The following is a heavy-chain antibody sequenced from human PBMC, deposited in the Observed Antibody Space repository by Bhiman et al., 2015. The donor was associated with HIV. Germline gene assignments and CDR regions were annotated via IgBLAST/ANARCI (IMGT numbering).Heavy chain of an antibody. Sequence: EVQLVESGGGLVQPGRSLRLSCAASGFTFDDYAMHWVRQAPGKGLEWVSGISWNSGSIGYADSVKGRFTISRDNAKNSLYLQMNSLRAEDTALYYCAKALASSWHRNYFDPWGQGTLVTVSS. V-gene: IGHV3-9*01. J-gene: IGHJ5*02. CDR3: AKALASSWHRNYFDP. D-gene: IGHD6-6*01. CDR2: ISWNSGSI. CDR1: GFTFDDYA.